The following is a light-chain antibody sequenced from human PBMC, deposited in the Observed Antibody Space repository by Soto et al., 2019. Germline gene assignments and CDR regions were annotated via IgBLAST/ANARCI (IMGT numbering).Light chain of an antibody. J-gene: IGKJ3*01. CDR3: QKYNSAPLT. CDR1: QAISIY. CDR2: PAS. V-gene: IGKV1-27*01. Sequence: DIQLTQSPPSLSASVGDRVPITCRARQAISIYVAWYQQKPGKIPKLLIFPASTVQSRVPSRFRGSGSGTDFTLTISSLQPEDVATYYCQKYNSAPLTFGPSTKVHLK.